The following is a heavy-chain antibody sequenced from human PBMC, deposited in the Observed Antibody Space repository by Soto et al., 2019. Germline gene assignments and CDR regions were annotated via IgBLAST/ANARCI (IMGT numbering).Heavy chain of an antibody. CDR3: ARGGYRSSWREIIDY. J-gene: IGHJ4*02. CDR1: GGSFSGYY. CDR2: INHSGST. D-gene: IGHD5-18*01. V-gene: IGHV4-34*01. Sequence: PSETLSLTCVFYGGSFSGYYWSLIRQPPGKGLEWIGEINHSGSTNYSPSLKSRVSMSVDTSKNQISLKMSSVTAADTATYYCARGGYRSSWREIIDYWGQGTLVTVSS.